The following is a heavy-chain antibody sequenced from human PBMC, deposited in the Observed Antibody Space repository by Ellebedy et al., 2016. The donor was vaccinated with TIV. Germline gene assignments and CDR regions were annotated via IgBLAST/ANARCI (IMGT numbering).Heavy chain of an antibody. CDR2: IIPIFGTA. CDR1: GGTFSSYA. D-gene: IGHD5-12*01. Sequence: SVKVSXXASGGTFSSYAISWVRRAPGQGLEWMGGIIPIFGTANYAQKFQGRVTITADESTSTAYMELSSLRSEDTAVYYCARGVGAVATVYWGQGTLVTVSS. V-gene: IGHV1-69*13. J-gene: IGHJ4*02. CDR3: ARGVGAVATVY.